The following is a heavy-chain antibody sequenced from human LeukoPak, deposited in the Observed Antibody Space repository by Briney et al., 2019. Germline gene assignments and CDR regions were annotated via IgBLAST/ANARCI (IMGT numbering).Heavy chain of an antibody. J-gene: IGHJ4*02. CDR3: ARVVNDYKCDY. CDR1: GGTFSSYA. D-gene: IGHD4-11*01. Sequence: ASLKVSCKASGGTFSSYAISWVRQAPGQGLEWMGGLIPIFGTANYAQKFQGRVTNTTNESTSTAYMELSSLRSEYTSVYYCARVVNDYKCDYWGQGTLVTVSS. CDR2: LIPIFGTA. V-gene: IGHV1-69*05.